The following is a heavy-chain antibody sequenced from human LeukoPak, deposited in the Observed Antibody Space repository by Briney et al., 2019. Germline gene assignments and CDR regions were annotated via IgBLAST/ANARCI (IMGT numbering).Heavy chain of an antibody. CDR2: ISSSGSTI. D-gene: IGHD4-23*01. CDR1: GFTFSSYE. Sequence: GGSLRLSCAASGFTFSSYEMNWVRQAPGKGLEWVSYISSSGSTIYYADSVKGRFTISRDNAKNSLYLQMNSLRAEDTGVYYCARGTMVVTHDYWGQGTLVTVSS. V-gene: IGHV3-48*03. CDR3: ARGTMVVTHDY. J-gene: IGHJ4*02.